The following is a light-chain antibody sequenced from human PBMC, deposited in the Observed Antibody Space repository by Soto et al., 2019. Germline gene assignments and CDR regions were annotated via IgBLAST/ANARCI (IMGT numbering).Light chain of an antibody. V-gene: IGLV2-23*01. CDR3: CSYAGRSTWDVV. Sequence: QSVLTQPASVSGSPAQSITISCTGSSSDVGGSGLVSWYQFHPGKAPKLLIFEGFKRPSGVSNRFSDSKSGSTASLTISGLQTEDEADYYCCSYAGRSTWDVVFGGGTKLTVL. J-gene: IGLJ2*01. CDR1: SSDVGGSGL. CDR2: EGF.